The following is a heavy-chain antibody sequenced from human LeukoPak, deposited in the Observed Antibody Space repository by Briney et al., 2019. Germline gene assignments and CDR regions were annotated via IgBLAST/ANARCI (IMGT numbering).Heavy chain of an antibody. CDR3: ASRGSSWYGYIDY. CDR2: INHSGST. V-gene: IGHV4-34*01. D-gene: IGHD6-13*01. Sequence: PSETLSLTCAVYGGSSSGYYWSWIRQLPGKGLEWIGEINHSGSTNYNPSLKSRVTISVDTSKNQFSLKLSSVTAADTAVYYCASRGSSWYGYIDYWGQGTLVTVSS. CDR1: GGSSSGYY. J-gene: IGHJ4*02.